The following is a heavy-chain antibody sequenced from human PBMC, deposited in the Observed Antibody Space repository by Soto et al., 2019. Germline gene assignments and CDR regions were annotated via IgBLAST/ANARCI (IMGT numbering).Heavy chain of an antibody. CDR1: GGTFSSYA. Sequence: SVKVSCKASGGTFSSYAISWVRQAPGQGLEWMGGIIPIFGTANYAQKFQGRVTVTADESTSTAYMELSSLRSEDTAVYYCASGPLPLYYYDSSGPSAFDIWGQGTMVTV. D-gene: IGHD3-22*01. V-gene: IGHV1-69*13. CDR3: ASGPLPLYYYDSSGPSAFDI. CDR2: IIPIFGTA. J-gene: IGHJ3*02.